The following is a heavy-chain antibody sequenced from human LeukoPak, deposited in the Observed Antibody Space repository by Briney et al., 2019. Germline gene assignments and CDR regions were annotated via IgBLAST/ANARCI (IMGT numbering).Heavy chain of an antibody. Sequence: GGSLRLSCAASGLTFSTYGVHWVRQAPGKGLEWVAVISYDGSHKSFGDSVKGRFTISRDNSKNTLYLQMNRLRAEDTAVYYCAKALSGYDSGYYYDMDAWGQGTTVTVSS. D-gene: IGHD5-12*01. CDR1: GLTFSTYG. CDR2: ISYDGSHK. V-gene: IGHV3-30*18. CDR3: AKALSGYDSGYYYDMDA. J-gene: IGHJ6*02.